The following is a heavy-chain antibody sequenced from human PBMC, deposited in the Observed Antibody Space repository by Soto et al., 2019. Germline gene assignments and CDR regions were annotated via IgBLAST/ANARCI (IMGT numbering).Heavy chain of an antibody. CDR3: TKPSSGWADSFDD. J-gene: IGHJ4*02. Sequence: GGSLRLSCAASGFTFSSFAMSWVRQAPGKGLEWVSAISGGGGNTYYADSVKGRFTISRDNSKNTLYLQMNSLRAEDTAVYYCTKPSSGWADSFDDWGQGTLVTGSS. CDR1: GFTFSSFA. CDR2: ISGGGGNT. V-gene: IGHV3-23*01. D-gene: IGHD6-19*01.